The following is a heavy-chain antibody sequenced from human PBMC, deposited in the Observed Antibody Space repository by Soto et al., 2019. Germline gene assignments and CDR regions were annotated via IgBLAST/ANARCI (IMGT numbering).Heavy chain of an antibody. CDR3: ASPEDHIAAAYLPEHTYPEYYGMDV. V-gene: IGHV1-69*13. Sequence: GASVKVSCKASGGTFSSYAISWVRQAPGQGLEWMGGIIPIFGTANYAQKFQGRVTITADESTSTAYMELSSLRSEDTAVYYCASPEDHIAAAYLPEHTYPEYYGMDVWGQGTSVTVSS. CDR1: GGTFSSYA. D-gene: IGHD6-13*01. CDR2: IIPIFGTA. J-gene: IGHJ6*02.